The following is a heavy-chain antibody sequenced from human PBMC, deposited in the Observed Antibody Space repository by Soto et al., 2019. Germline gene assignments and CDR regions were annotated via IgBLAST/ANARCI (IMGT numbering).Heavy chain of an antibody. Sequence: SETLSLTCTVSGGSISSGDYDWGWSRQPPGKGLEWIGHIYYSGSTYYKPSLKSRVTISGDTSKNQFSLKLSSVTAADTAVYYCANSPLSGCCLFDYWGPGTLVTVS. CDR1: GGSISSGDYD. CDR3: ANSPLSGCCLFDY. D-gene: IGHD3-22*01. CDR2: IYYSGST. J-gene: IGHJ4*02. V-gene: IGHV4-30-4*02.